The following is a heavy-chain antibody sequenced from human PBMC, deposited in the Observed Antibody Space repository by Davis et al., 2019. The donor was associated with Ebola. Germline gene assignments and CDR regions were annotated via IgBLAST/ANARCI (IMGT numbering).Heavy chain of an antibody. CDR1: GVSISRHY. D-gene: IGHD3-10*01. J-gene: IGHJ4*02. CDR2: IYYTGSA. V-gene: IGHV4-59*03. CDR3: SERGSSV. Sequence: PSETLSLTCTVSGVSISRHYCSWIRHPPWKRLAWFGSIYYTGSAYYNSFLASRATISVDTSKNQFSLKLTSVTAADTAMYYCSERGSSVWGQGTLVTVSS.